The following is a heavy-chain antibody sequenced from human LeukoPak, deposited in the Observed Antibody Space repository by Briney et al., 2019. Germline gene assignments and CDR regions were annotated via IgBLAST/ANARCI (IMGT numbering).Heavy chain of an antibody. V-gene: IGHV3-48*03. CDR1: GFDLSTYE. J-gene: IGHJ5*02. D-gene: IGHD4-17*01. CDR2: ITISGHTK. CDR3: ARGDPYADL. Sequence: RGGSLRLSCAASGFDLSTYEMNWVRQAAGKGLEWIADITISGHTKNYADSVKGRFTISRDNARTSLYLQMNRLRVEDTGVYYCARGDPYADLWGQGTLVTVSS.